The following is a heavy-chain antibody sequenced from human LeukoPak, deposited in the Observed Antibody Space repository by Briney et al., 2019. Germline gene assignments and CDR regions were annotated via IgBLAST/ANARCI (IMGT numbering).Heavy chain of an antibody. CDR3: ARGGGYYFDY. J-gene: IGHJ4*02. Sequence: GGSLRLSCAASESTFSDYYMNWIRQAPGKGLKWLSYISGSSSPTNYADSVKGRFTISRDNAKNSLYLQMNSLRAEDSAVYYCARGGGYYFDYWGQGTMVTVSS. CDR2: ISGSSSPT. V-gene: IGHV3-11*05. CDR1: ESTFSDYY. D-gene: IGHD6-13*01.